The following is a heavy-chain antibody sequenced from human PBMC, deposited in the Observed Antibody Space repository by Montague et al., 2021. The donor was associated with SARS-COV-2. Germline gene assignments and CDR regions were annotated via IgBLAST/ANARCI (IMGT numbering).Heavy chain of an antibody. V-gene: IGHV3-23*03. D-gene: IGHD2/OR15-2a*01. CDR1: GFSFRSYA. CDR2: IYTGARRT. CDR3: ARVLGGYYGMDV. J-gene: IGHJ6*02. Sequence: SLRLSCAASGFSFRSYAMSWVRQAPGKGLERVSLIYTGARRTYYADSVKGRFTISRDNSKNTLYLQMNSLRAEDTAVYYCARVLGGYYGMDVWGQGTTVTVSS.